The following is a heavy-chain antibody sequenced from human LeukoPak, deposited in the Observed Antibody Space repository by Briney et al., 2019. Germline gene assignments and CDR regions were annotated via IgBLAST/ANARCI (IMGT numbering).Heavy chain of an antibody. CDR2: ISSSSSYI. CDR3: ARQLHWPDLILGYYHYYMDV. D-gene: IGHD2-15*01. J-gene: IGHJ6*03. Sequence: GGSLRLSCAASGFTFSSYSMNWVRQAPGKGLEWVSYISSSSSYIYYADSVKGRFTISRDNAKNSLYLQMNSLRAEDTAVYYCARQLHWPDLILGYYHYYMDVWGKGTTVTVSS. V-gene: IGHV3-21*01. CDR1: GFTFSSYS.